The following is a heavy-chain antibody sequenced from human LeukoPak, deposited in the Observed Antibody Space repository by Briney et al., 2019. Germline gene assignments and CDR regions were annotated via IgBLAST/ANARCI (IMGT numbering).Heavy chain of an antibody. J-gene: IGHJ4*02. CDR2: INPDSGAT. Sequence: ASVKVSCKTSGYTSSDYYVHCVRQAPGQGVERMGWINPDSGATNDAQKFQGRVTMTRDTSISTTYMELSRLRSDDTAVYYCARDFTGGYFDYSGQGSLVTVSS. D-gene: IGHD2-8*02. V-gene: IGHV1-2*02. CDR1: GYTSSDYY. CDR3: ARDFTGGYFDY.